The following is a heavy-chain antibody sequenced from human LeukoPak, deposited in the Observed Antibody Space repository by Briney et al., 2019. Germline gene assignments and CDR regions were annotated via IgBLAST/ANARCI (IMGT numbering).Heavy chain of an antibody. CDR2: INHSGST. D-gene: IGHD6-6*01. V-gene: IGHV4-34*01. CDR3: AGGQEYSSSSAGFDY. CDR1: GGSFSGYY. Sequence: SETLSLTCAVYGGSFSGYYWSWTRQPPGKGLEWIGEINHSGSTNYNPSLKSRLAISVDTSKNQFSLKLNSVTAADTAVYYCAGGQEYSSSSAGFDYWGQGTLVTVSS. J-gene: IGHJ4*02.